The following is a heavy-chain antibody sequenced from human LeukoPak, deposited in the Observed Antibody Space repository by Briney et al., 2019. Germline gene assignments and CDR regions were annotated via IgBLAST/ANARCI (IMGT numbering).Heavy chain of an antibody. Sequence: GGALRLSCAASRLTFLSYAMHSVREAPGTGVEGEQLLSYDGSNKYYVDSVKGRFTICRDNSKHTLYLQMNSLRAEDTAVYYCARGTYSYGSGSYFEYWGQGTLVTVSS. CDR3: ARGTYSYGSGSYFEY. V-gene: IGHV3-30*04. J-gene: IGHJ4*02. CDR1: RLTFLSYA. CDR2: LSYDGSNK. D-gene: IGHD3-10*01.